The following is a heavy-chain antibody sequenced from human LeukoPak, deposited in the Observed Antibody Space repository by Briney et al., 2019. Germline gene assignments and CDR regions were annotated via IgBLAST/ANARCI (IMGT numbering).Heavy chain of an antibody. CDR2: ISSSSSYI. D-gene: IGHD3-3*01. CDR3: ARAVMKWSGEVFDY. CDR1: GFTFSSYA. J-gene: IGHJ4*02. V-gene: IGHV3-21*01. Sequence: PGRSLRLSCAASGFTFSSYAMNWVRQAPGKGLEWVSSISSSSSYIYYADSVKGRFTISRDNAKNSLYLQMNSLRAEDTAVYYCARAVMKWSGEVFDYWGQGTLVTVSS.